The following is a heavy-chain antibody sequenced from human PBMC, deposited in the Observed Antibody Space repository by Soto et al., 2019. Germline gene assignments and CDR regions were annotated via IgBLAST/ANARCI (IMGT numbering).Heavy chain of an antibody. CDR1: GGSINNHY. J-gene: IGHJ1*01. V-gene: IGHV4-59*08. D-gene: IGHD4-17*01. CDR2: IYYTGST. CDR3: ASGTTVTREYFQH. Sequence: PSETLSLTCTVSGGSINNHYWSWIRQPPGKGLEWIGYIYYTGSTNYNPSLKSRVTISVDTSKNQFSLKLTSVTAADTAMYYCASGTTVTREYFQHWGQGTLVTVSS.